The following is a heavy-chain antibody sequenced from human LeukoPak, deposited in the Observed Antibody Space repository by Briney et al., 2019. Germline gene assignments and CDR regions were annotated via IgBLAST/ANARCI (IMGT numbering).Heavy chain of an antibody. CDR1: NYTFTSHD. J-gene: IGHJ6*03. Sequence: ASVKVSCKASNYTFTSHDISWVRQAPGQGLEWMGWISPYTGNTKYAQKFQGRVTMTTSTSTSIVYMELRSLRSDDTAVYYCARRYFEYSSSSLLYYYYYMDVWGKGTTVTVSS. V-gene: IGHV1-18*01. CDR3: ARRYFEYSSSSLLYYYYYMDV. D-gene: IGHD6-6*01. CDR2: ISPYTGNT.